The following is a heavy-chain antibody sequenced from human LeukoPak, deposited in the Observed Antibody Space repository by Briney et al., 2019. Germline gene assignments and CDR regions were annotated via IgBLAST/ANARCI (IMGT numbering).Heavy chain of an antibody. V-gene: IGHV1-24*01. J-gene: IGHJ5*02. D-gene: IGHD3-3*01. CDR1: GYTLNELS. CDR2: FDPEYGET. CDR3: APLDFWVPST. Sequence: GASVKVSCKVSGYTLNELSIHWVRQAAGKGLEWMGGFDPEYGETVYAQKFQGRVTMAEGTSTDTAYMELSSLRSEDTAVYYCAPLDFWVPSTWGQGTLVTVSS.